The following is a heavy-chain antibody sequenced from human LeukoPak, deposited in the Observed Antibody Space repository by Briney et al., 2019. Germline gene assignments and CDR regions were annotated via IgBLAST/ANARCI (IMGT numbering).Heavy chain of an antibody. V-gene: IGHV4-59*11. CDR1: GVSINSHY. CDR3: ARVLQNYYHLDV. J-gene: IGHJ6*03. CDR2: IYDSGGA. D-gene: IGHD3-3*01. Sequence: SETLSLTCTVSGVSINSHYWSRIRQPPGKGLEWIGFIYDSGGANYKSSLESRVTMTVDTSKNQFSLKLNSVTAADTAVYYCARVLQNYYHLDVWGKGTTVTVSS.